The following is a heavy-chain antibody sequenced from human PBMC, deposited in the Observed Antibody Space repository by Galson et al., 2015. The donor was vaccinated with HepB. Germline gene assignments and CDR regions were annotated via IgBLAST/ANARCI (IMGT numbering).Heavy chain of an antibody. D-gene: IGHD6-19*01. V-gene: IGHV4-39*01. Sequence: ETLSLTCTVSGGSISSSSYYWGWIRQPPGKGLEWIGSIYYSGSTYYNPSLKSRVTISVDTSKNQFSLKLSSVTAADTAVYYCARIGGIAVAGMDYWGQGTLVTVSS. CDR1: GGSISSSSYY. J-gene: IGHJ4*02. CDR3: ARIGGIAVAGMDY. CDR2: IYYSGST.